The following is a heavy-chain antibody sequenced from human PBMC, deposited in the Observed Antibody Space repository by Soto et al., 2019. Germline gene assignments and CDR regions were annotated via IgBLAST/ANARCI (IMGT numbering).Heavy chain of an antibody. D-gene: IGHD3-3*01. CDR1: GFTFSSYS. CDR3: ARGPLRFLEWLENWFDP. CDR2: ISSSSSYI. V-gene: IGHV3-21*01. Sequence: GGSLRLSCAASGFTFSSYSMNWVRQAPGKGLEWVSSISSSSSYIYYADSVKGRFTISRDNAKNSLYLQMNSLRAEDTAVYYCARGPLRFLEWLENWFDPWGQGTLVTLSS. J-gene: IGHJ5*02.